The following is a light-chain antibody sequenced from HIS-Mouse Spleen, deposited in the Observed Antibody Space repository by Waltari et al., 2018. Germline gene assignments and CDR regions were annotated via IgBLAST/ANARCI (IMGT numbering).Light chain of an antibody. CDR2: AAS. Sequence: DIQLTQSPSFLSASVGDRVTIPCWASQGISSYLAWYQQKPVKAPKLLIYAASTLQSGVPSRFSGSGSGTEFTLTISSLQPEDFATYYCQQLNSYPPTFGQGTKVEIK. CDR3: QQLNSYPPT. J-gene: IGKJ1*01. CDR1: QGISSY. V-gene: IGKV1-9*01.